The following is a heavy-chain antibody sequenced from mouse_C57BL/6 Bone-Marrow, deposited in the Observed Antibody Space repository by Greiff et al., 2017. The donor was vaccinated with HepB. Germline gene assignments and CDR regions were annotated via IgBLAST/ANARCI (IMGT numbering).Heavy chain of an antibody. CDR3: ARGPSSGPYYAMDY. D-gene: IGHD3-2*02. CDR2: IYPRSGNT. V-gene: IGHV1-81*01. J-gene: IGHJ4*01. CDR1: GYTFTSYG. Sequence: VQLQQSGAELARPGASVKLSCKASGYTFTSYGISWVKQRTGQGLEWIGEIYPRSGNTYYNEKFKGKATLTADKSSSTAYMELRSLTSEDSAVYFCARGPSSGPYYAMDYWGQGTSVTVSS.